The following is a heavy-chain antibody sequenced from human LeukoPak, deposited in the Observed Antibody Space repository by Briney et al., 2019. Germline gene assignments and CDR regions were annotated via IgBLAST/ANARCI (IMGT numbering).Heavy chain of an antibody. Sequence: PSETLSLTCTVSGGSISGYYWSWSRQPPGKGVEWIGNLYYMRGAWYKSSLKSRVTTSVDTSRNEFSLKLSSVTAADTAVYFCAGWTTCGGDCHILADWGQGILVTVSS. CDR2: LYYMRGA. D-gene: IGHD2-21*02. CDR3: AGWTTCGGDCHILAD. V-gene: IGHV4-59*01. J-gene: IGHJ4*02. CDR1: GGSISGYY.